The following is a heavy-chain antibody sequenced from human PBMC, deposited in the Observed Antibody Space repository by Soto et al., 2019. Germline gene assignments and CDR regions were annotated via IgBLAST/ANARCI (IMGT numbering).Heavy chain of an antibody. D-gene: IGHD2-21*01. CDR2: IIPIFGTA. J-gene: IGHJ4*02. V-gene: IGHV1-69*01. CDR3: AREGDGANPSVVDY. Sequence: VQLLESGGGLVQPGGSLRLSCAASGFTFSSYAISWVRQAPGQGLEWMGGIIPIFGTANYAQKFQGRVTITADESTSTAYMELSSLRSEDTAVYYCAREGDGANPSVVDYWGQGTLVTVSS. CDR1: GFTFSSYA.